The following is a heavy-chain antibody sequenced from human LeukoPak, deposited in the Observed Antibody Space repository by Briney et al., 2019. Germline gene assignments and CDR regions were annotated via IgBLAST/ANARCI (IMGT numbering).Heavy chain of an antibody. D-gene: IGHD3-10*01. CDR3: ARQDGSGSFSDDY. CDR2: IYPGDSET. J-gene: IGHJ4*02. Sequence: GESLKISXKGSGYTFSSYWIVWVRQMPGKGLEWMGIIYPGDSETTYSPSFQGQVTISADKSISAAYLQCSSRKASETAMYYCARQDGSGSFSDDYWGQGTLVTVSS. V-gene: IGHV5-51*01. CDR1: GYTFSSYW.